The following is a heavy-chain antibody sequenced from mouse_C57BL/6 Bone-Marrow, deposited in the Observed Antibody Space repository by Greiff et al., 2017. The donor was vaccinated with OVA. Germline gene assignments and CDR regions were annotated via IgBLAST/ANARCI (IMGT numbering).Heavy chain of an antibody. CDR1: GFTFSSYG. CDR3: AKHRALTNVDY. Sequence: EVQGVESGGDLVKPGGSLKLSCAASGFTFSSYGMSWVRQTPDKRLEWVATISSGGSYTYYPDSVKRRFTISRDNAKNTLYLQMSSLKSEDTAMYYCAKHRALTNVDYWGQGTTLTVS. V-gene: IGHV5-6*01. J-gene: IGHJ2*01. CDR2: ISSGGSYT.